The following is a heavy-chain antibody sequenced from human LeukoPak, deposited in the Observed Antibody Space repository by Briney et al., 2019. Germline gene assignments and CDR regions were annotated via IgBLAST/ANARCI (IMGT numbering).Heavy chain of an antibody. V-gene: IGHV3-23*01. CDR1: GFTFSSYA. D-gene: IGHD6-6*01. J-gene: IGHJ4*02. CDR2: ISSSGGST. Sequence: PGGSLRLSCAASGFTFSSYAMSWVRQAPGKGLEWVSDISSSGGSTYYADSVKGRFTISRDNSKNTLYLQMNSLSAEDTAVYYCAKEESYSSSPPVDYWGQGTLVTVSS. CDR3: AKEESYSSSPPVDY.